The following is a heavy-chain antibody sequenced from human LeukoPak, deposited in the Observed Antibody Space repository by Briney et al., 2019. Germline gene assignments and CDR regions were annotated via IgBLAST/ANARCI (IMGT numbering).Heavy chain of an antibody. V-gene: IGHV3-48*02. J-gene: IGHJ4*02. Sequence: PGGSLRLSCATSTFTFSSYSMNWVRQTPGKGLEWVSYSEYSGTTSYYAGSVKGRFTVSRDNAKNSLYLQMSSLRDEDTAVYYCARISGFTLDYWGQGTLVTVSS. CDR2: SEYSGTTS. CDR1: TFTFSSYS. D-gene: IGHD2-15*01. CDR3: ARISGFTLDY.